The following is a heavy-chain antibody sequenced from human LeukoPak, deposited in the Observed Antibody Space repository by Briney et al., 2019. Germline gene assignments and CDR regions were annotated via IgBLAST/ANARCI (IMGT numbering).Heavy chain of an antibody. CDR1: GGSISSYY. V-gene: IGHV4-59*01. CDR3: ARVPCSRSDSCYAHDY. Sequence: SETLSLTCTVSGGSISSYYWSWIRQPPGKGLEWIGYFYVSRSTNYNPSLKSRVTISVDTSKNQFSLKLSSVTAADTAVYYCARVPCSRSDSCYAHDYWGQGTLVTVSS. J-gene: IGHJ4*02. D-gene: IGHD2-2*01. CDR2: FYVSRST.